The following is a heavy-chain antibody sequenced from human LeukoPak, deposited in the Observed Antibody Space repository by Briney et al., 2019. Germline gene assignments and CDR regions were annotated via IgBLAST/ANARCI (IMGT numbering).Heavy chain of an antibody. CDR1: GGSISSYY. CDR3: ARDRGEWDVDYFDY. CDR2: IYTSGST. J-gene: IGHJ4*02. D-gene: IGHD1-26*01. Sequence: KPSETLSLTCTVSGGSISSYYWSWIRQPAGKGLEWIGRIYTSGSTNYNPSLKSRVTMSVDTSKNQFSLKLSSVTAADTAVYYCARDRGEWDVDYFDYWGQGTLVTVSS. V-gene: IGHV4-4*07.